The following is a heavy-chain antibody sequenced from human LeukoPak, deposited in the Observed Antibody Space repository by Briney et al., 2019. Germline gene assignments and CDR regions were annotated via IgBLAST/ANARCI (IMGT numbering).Heavy chain of an antibody. J-gene: IGHJ4*02. D-gene: IGHD4-17*01. CDR3: ARKGYGDYNRNFAY. CDR1: GDSISGSNW. V-gene: IGHV4-4*02. CDR2: IYHSGST. Sequence: SGTLSLTCAVSGDSISGSNWWSWVRQPPGKGLEWIGEIYHSGSTNYNPSLKSRATISVDKSKNQFSLKLNSVTAADTGVYYCARKGYGDYNRNFAYRGQGTLVAVSS.